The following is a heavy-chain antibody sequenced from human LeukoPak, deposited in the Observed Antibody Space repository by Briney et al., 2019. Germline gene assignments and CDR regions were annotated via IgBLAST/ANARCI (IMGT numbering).Heavy chain of an antibody. V-gene: IGHV3-33*06. CDR1: GFTFSSYG. D-gene: IGHD2/OR15-2a*01. Sequence: GRSLRLSCAASGFTFSSYGMHWVRQAPGKGLEWVAVIWYDGSNKYYADSVKGRFTISRDNSKNTLYLQMNSLRAEDTAVYYCAKDETTFGLDYWGQGTLDTVSS. CDR3: AKDETTFGLDY. CDR2: IWYDGSNK. J-gene: IGHJ4*02.